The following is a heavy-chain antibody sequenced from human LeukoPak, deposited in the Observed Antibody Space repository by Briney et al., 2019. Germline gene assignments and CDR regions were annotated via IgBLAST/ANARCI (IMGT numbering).Heavy chain of an antibody. CDR2: ISSSSSYT. CDR1: GFTFSDYY. Sequence: GGSLRLSCAASGFTFSDYYMSWIRQAPGKGLEWVSYISSSSSYTNYADSMKGRFTISRDNAKNSLYLQMNSLRAEDTAVYYCATGYSSSWRVGYWGQGTLVTVSS. D-gene: IGHD6-13*01. J-gene: IGHJ4*02. CDR3: ATGYSSSWRVGY. V-gene: IGHV3-11*06.